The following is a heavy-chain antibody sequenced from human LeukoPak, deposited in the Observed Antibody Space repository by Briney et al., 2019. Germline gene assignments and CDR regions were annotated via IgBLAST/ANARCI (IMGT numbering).Heavy chain of an antibody. D-gene: IGHD3-22*01. CDR1: GGSFSGYY. J-gene: IGHJ4*02. CDR3: ARGSPYYDSSGYEY. CDR2: IYTSGST. V-gene: IGHV4-59*10. Sequence: PSETLSLTCAVYGGSFSGYYWSWIRQPAGKGLEWIGRIYTSGSTNYNPSLKSRVTMSVDTSKNQFSLKLSSVTAADTAVYYCARGSPYYDSSGYEYWGQGTLVTVSS.